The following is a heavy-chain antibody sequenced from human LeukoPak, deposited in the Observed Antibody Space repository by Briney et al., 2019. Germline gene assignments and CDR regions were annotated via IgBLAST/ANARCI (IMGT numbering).Heavy chain of an antibody. Sequence: PGGSLRLSCAASGFTFSSCGMHWVRQAPGKGLEWVAVIWYDGSNKYYADSVKGRFTISRDNSKNTLYLQMNSLRAEDTAVYYCASLGIAAAGGGYWGQGTLVTVSS. J-gene: IGHJ4*02. CDR2: IWYDGSNK. D-gene: IGHD6-13*01. V-gene: IGHV3-33*01. CDR1: GFTFSSCG. CDR3: ASLGIAAAGGGY.